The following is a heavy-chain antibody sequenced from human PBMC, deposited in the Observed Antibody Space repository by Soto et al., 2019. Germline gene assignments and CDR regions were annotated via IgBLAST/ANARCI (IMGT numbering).Heavy chain of an antibody. V-gene: IGHV5-10-1*01. Sequence: DSLRISCKRSGYSFAGYWITWVRQKPGKGLEWMGRIDPSDSQTYYSPSFRGHVTISVTKSITTVFLQWSSLRASDTAMYYCARQIYDSDTGPNFQYYFDSWGQGTPVTVSS. CDR1: GYSFAGYW. CDR2: IDPSDSQT. J-gene: IGHJ4*02. D-gene: IGHD3-22*01. CDR3: ARQIYDSDTGPNFQYYFDS.